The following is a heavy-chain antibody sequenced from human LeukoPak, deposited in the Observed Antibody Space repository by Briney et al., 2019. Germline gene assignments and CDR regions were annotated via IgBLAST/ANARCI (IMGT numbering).Heavy chain of an antibody. D-gene: IGHD1-26*01. Sequence: SETLSLTCTVSGYSISSDYYWGWIRQPPGKGLEWIGSIYHSGSTYYNPSLKSRVTISVDTSKNQFSLKLRSVTAADTAVYYCARGGSYLGHCDYWGQGSLVTVSS. J-gene: IGHJ4*02. CDR1: GYSISSDYY. CDR3: ARGGSYLGHCDY. CDR2: IYHSGST. V-gene: IGHV4-38-2*02.